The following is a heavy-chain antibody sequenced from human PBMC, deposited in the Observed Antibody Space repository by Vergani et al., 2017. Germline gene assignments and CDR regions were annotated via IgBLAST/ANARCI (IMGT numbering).Heavy chain of an antibody. CDR1: GFTSSYYG. CDR3: ATKSCGTPGCQIGYFRE. D-gene: IGHD1-1*01. Sequence: QVHLVESGGGVVQPGRSLRLSCVVSGFTSSYYGMHWVRQAPGKGLEWVAVISYDGTQKYYSDSVKGRFTISRDNSKSTLYLQMNSLMTEDTALYYCATKSCGTPGCQIGYFREWGQGTLVTVSS. CDR2: ISYDGTQK. J-gene: IGHJ1*01. V-gene: IGHV3-30*03.